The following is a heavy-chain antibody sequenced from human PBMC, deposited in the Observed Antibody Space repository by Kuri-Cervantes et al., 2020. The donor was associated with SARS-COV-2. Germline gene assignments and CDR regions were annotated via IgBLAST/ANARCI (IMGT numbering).Heavy chain of an antibody. CDR2: ISYDGSNK. J-gene: IGHJ3*02. CDR3: ASETTLSQNAFDI. D-gene: IGHD4-17*01. CDR1: GFTFSSYA. Sequence: GGSLRLSCAASGFTFSSYAMHWVRQAPGKGLEWVAVISYDGSNKYYADSVKGRFTISRDNSKNTLYLQMNSLRAEDTAVYYCASETTLSQNAFDIWGQGTMVIVSS. V-gene: IGHV3-30-3*01.